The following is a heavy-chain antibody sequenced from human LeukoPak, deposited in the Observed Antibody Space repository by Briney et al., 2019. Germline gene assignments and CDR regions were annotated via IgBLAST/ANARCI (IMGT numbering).Heavy chain of an antibody. D-gene: IGHD1-14*01. CDR3: ASIRRITTPKIEG. V-gene: IGHV4-61*02. CDR1: GGSISSGSYY. J-gene: IGHJ4*02. CDR2: IYTSGST. Sequence: SETLSLTCTVSGGSISSGSYYWSWIRQPAGKGLEWIGRIYTSGSTNYNPSLKSRVTISVDTSKNQFSLKLSSVTAADTAVYYCASIRRITTPKIEGWGQGTLVTVSS.